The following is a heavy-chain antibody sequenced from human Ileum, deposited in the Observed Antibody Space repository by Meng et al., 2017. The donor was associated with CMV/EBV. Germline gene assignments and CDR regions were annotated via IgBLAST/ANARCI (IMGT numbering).Heavy chain of an antibody. J-gene: IGHJ6*02. CDR1: GFTFSAYW. CDR2: INGDGSNT. Sequence: GESLKISCAASGFTFSAYWMHWVRQAPGKGLRWVSHINGDGSNTSHADSVRGRFTISRDNAKNTLSLQTSSLRVEDTAVYYCATSMLRGLSRSYYPKDVWGQGTTVTVSS. V-gene: IGHV3-74*01. CDR3: ATSMLRGLSRSYYPKDV. D-gene: IGHD3-10*01.